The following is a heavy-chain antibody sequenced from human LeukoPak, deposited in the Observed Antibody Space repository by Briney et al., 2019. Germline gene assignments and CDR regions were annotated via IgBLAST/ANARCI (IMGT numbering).Heavy chain of an antibody. CDR2: IYHSGST. CDR1: GYSIRSGYY. V-gene: IGHV4-38-2*02. Sequence: SETLSLTCTVSGYSIRSGYYWGWIRQPPGKGLEWIGSIYHSGSTYYNPSLKSRVTISVDTSKNQFSLKLRSVTAADTAVYYCARGQDYGDYVRGVLWFDPWGQGTLVTVSS. J-gene: IGHJ5*02. D-gene: IGHD4-17*01. CDR3: ARGQDYGDYVRGVLWFDP.